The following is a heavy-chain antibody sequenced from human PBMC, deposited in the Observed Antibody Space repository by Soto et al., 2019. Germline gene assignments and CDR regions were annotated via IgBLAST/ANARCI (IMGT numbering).Heavy chain of an antibody. J-gene: IGHJ6*02. Sequence: GVSLRVSCAAAGCTFISYAMSWVSQAPGKGLEWVSAISGSGGSTYYADSVKGRFTISRDNSKNTLYLQMNSLRAEDTAVYYCAKKTAMVTYYGMDVWGQGTTVTVSS. CDR1: GCTFISYA. D-gene: IGHD5-18*01. CDR3: AKKTAMVTYYGMDV. V-gene: IGHV3-23*01. CDR2: ISGSGGST.